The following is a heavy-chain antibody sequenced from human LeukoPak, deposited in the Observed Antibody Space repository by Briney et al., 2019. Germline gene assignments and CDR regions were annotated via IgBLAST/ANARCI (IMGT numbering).Heavy chain of an antibody. CDR1: GGSISNYY. V-gene: IGHV4-4*07. CDR3: ARIGCSITSCYIDS. Sequence: SETLSPTCTVSGGSISNYYWSWIRQPAGKGLEWIGRIYTSGSTNYNPSLKSRVTMSVDTSKNQFSLKLSSVTAADTAVYYCARIGCSITSCYIDSWGQGTLVTVSS. J-gene: IGHJ4*02. CDR2: IYTSGST. D-gene: IGHD2-2*02.